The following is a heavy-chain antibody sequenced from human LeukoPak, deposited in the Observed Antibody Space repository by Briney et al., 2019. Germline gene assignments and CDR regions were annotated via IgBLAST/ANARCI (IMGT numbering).Heavy chain of an antibody. CDR1: GFTVSSNY. Sequence: GGSLRLSCAASGFTVSSNYMSWVRQAPGKGLEWVSVIYSGGSTYYADSVKGRFTISRDNSKNTLYLQMNSLRAEDTAVYYCARDRDSWSGYPKNWFDPWGQGTLVTVSS. J-gene: IGHJ5*02. D-gene: IGHD3-3*01. V-gene: IGHV3-66*01. CDR2: IYSGGST. CDR3: ARDRDSWSGYPKNWFDP.